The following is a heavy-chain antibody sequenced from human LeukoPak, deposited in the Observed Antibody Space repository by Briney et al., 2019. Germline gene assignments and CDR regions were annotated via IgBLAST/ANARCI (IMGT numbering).Heavy chain of an antibody. Sequence: GGSLRLSCAASGFTFSSYVMSWVRQAPGKGLEWVSAISGSGGSTYYADSVKGRFTISRDNSKNTLYLQMNSLRAEDTAVYYCAKRSLSTSSYFDYWGQGTLVTVSS. CDR3: AKRSLSTSSYFDY. V-gene: IGHV3-23*01. CDR2: ISGSGGST. CDR1: GFTFSSYV. J-gene: IGHJ4*02. D-gene: IGHD6-6*01.